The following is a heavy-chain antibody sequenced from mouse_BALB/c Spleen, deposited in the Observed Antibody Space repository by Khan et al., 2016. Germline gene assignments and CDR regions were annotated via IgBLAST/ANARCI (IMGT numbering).Heavy chain of an antibody. CDR2: IDPENGNT. CDR3: ARGDYGNYAAY. CDR1: GFNIKDNF. V-gene: IGHV14-1*02. Sequence: VQLKQSGADLVRPGASVKLSCKASGFNIKDNFIHWVKQRPEQGLECIGWIDPENGNTIYAPKFQGRASITADTSSNTAYLQLSSLTSEDTAVYYCARGDYGNYAAYWGQGALVTVSA. D-gene: IGHD2-1*01. J-gene: IGHJ3*01.